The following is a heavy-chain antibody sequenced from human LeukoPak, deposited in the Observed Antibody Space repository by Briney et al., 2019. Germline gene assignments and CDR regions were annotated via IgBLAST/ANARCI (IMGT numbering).Heavy chain of an antibody. CDR2: IHHSGST. Sequence: SETLSLTCAVSGGSISSGYWWSWVRQPPDKGLEWIGEIHHSGSTNYNPSLKSRVTISVDTSKNQFSLKLSSVTAADTAVYYCARGRYLPLYFDYWGQGTLVTVSS. V-gene: IGHV4-4*02. CDR1: GGSISSGYW. D-gene: IGHD3-16*02. J-gene: IGHJ4*02. CDR3: ARGRYLPLYFDY.